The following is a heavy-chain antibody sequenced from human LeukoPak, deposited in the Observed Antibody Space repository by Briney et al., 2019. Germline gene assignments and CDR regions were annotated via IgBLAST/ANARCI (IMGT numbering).Heavy chain of an antibody. CDR1: GGTFSSYA. CDR2: IIPIFGTA. J-gene: IGHJ6*02. CDR3: ARKDYYGDYGMDV. D-gene: IGHD4-17*01. Sequence: GASVKVSCKASGGTFSSYAISWVRQAPGQGLEWMGGIIPIFGTANYAQKFQGRVTITTDESTSTAYMELRSLRSDDTAVYYCARKDYYGDYGMDVWGQGTTVTVSS. V-gene: IGHV1-69*05.